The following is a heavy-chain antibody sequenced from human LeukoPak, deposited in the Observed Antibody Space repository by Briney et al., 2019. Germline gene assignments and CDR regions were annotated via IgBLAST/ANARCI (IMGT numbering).Heavy chain of an antibody. J-gene: IGHJ4*02. D-gene: IGHD6-13*01. Sequence: PSETLSLTCTVSGGSVSSGSYYWSWIRQPPGKGLEWIGYIYYSGSTNYNPSLKSRVTISVDTSKNQFSLKLSSVTAADTAVYYCARVSDVRYSSSWYPTGGYFDYWGQGTLVTVSS. V-gene: IGHV4-61*01. CDR1: GGSVSSGSYY. CDR2: IYYSGST. CDR3: ARVSDVRYSSSWYPTGGYFDY.